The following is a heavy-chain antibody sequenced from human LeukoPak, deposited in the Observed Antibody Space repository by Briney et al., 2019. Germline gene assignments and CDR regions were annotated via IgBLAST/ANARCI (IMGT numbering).Heavy chain of an antibody. CDR1: GVSFSGYY. CDR2: INHSGST. CDR3: ARVLKYCGGDCCTYYYYYYGMDV. V-gene: IGHV4-34*01. J-gene: IGHJ6*02. D-gene: IGHD2-21*02. Sequence: SETLSLTCAVYGVSFSGYYWSWIRQPPGKGLEWIGEINHSGSTNYNPSLKSRVTISVDTSKNQFSLKLSSVTAADTAVYYCARVLKYCGGDCCTYYYYYYGMDVWGQGTTVTVSS.